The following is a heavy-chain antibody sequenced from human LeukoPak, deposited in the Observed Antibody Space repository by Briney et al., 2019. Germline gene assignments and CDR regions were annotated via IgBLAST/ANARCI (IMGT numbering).Heavy chain of an antibody. CDR3: ARRKSPEYCDY. V-gene: IGHV4-39*01. CDR2: IHHSGTT. CDR1: GGSITNTFDY. J-gene: IGHJ4*02. Sequence: SETLSLTCTVSGGSITNTFDYWDWIRQPPGKGLEWIGSIHHSGTTYYNPSLKSRVTISVDTSKKQFSLKLSSVTAADTAVYYCARRKSPEYCDYWGQGTLVPVSS.